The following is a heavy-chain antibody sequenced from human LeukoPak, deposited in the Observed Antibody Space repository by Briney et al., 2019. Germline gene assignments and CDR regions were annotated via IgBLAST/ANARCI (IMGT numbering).Heavy chain of an antibody. V-gene: IGHV1-2*02. Sequence: ASVKVSCKASGYTFTGYYMHWVRQAPGQGLEWMGWINPNSGGTNYAQKFQGRVTMTRDTSISTAYMELSRLRSDDTAVYYCARGQPKFGELFAPLDYWGQGTLVTVSS. CDR1: GYTFTGYY. D-gene: IGHD3-10*01. CDR3: ARGQPKFGELFAPLDY. J-gene: IGHJ4*02. CDR2: INPNSGGT.